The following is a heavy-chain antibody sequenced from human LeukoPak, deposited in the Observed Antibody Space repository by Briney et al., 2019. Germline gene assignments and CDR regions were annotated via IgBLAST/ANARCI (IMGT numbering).Heavy chain of an antibody. CDR2: IYPSDSDT. D-gene: IGHD2-15*01. J-gene: IGHJ3*02. Sequence: GESLKISCKGSGYSFPTYWIGWVRQMPGKGLEWMGIIYPSDSDTKYSPSFQGQVTISADTSTNTAYLQWSSLKDSDAAVYFCARHRYCTGGSCFTWYDAFDIWGQGTVVTVSS. V-gene: IGHV5-51*01. CDR3: ARHRYCTGGSCFTWYDAFDI. CDR1: GYSFPTYW.